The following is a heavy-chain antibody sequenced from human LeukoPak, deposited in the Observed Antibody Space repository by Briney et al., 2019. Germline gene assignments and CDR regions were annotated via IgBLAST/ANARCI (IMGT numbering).Heavy chain of an antibody. V-gene: IGHV3-23*01. CDR1: GFTFSSYA. Sequence: GGSLRLSFAASGFTFSSYAMSWVGRAPGKGLEWVSAISGSGGSTYYADSVKGRFTISRDNSKNTLYLQMNSLRAEDTAVYYCAKDLDNVYYDSSGIFDYWGQGTLVTVSS. D-gene: IGHD3-22*01. CDR3: AKDLDNVYYDSSGIFDY. J-gene: IGHJ4*02. CDR2: ISGSGGST.